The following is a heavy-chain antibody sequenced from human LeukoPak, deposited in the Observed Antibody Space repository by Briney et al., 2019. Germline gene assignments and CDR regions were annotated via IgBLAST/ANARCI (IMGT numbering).Heavy chain of an antibody. CDR3: ARDPRGYSYGYFDY. D-gene: IGHD5-18*01. CDR1: GFNFRGYA. V-gene: IGHV3-30*03. J-gene: IGHJ4*02. Sequence: GRSLRLSYEGSGFNFRGYAMYWIRQAPGKGLEWLAGISYDESNEYYADSVKGRFTISRDNPKNTLYLQMHSLRDEDTAVYYCARDPRGYSYGYFDYWGQGTLVTVSS. CDR2: ISYDESNE.